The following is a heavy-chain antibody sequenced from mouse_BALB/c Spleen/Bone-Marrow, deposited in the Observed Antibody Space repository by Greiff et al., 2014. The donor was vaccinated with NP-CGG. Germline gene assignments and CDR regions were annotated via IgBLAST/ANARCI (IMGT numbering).Heavy chain of an antibody. CDR2: IDPANGNT. CDR3: ARWEYYAMDY. J-gene: IGHJ4*01. CDR1: GFNIKNTY. D-gene: IGHD4-1*01. V-gene: IGHV14-3*02. Sequence: VQLQQPRAELVKPGASVKLSCTASGFNIKNTYMHWVKQRPEQGLEWIGRIDPANGNTKYDPKFQGKATITADTSSNTSYLQLSILTSEDTAVYYCARWEYYAMDYWGQGTSVTVSS.